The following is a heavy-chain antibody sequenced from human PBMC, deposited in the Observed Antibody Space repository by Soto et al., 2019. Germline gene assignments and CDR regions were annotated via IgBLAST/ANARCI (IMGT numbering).Heavy chain of an antibody. CDR1: GFTFSSYA. J-gene: IGHJ4*02. D-gene: IGHD2-15*01. CDR2: ISYDGSNK. CDR3: AKDGCSGGNCYSDY. V-gene: IGHV3-30-3*01. Sequence: QVPLVESGGGVVQPGRSLRLSCAASGFTFSSYAMHWVRQAPGKGLDWVAVISYDGSNKYYADSVKGRFTLSRDNSKHTLYLQMTRLRADDTAVYYCAKDGCSGGNCYSDYWGQGTLVTVSS.